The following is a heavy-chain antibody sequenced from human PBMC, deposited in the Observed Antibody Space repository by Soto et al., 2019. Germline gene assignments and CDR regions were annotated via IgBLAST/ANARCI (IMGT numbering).Heavy chain of an antibody. V-gene: IGHV2-5*02. Sequence: SGPTLVNPTQTLTLTCTFSGFSLSTSGVGVGWIRQPPGKALEWLALIYWDDDKRYSPSLKSRLTITKDTSKNQVVLTMTNMDPVDTATYYCAHSPKLLWFGELSDAFDIWGQGTMVTVSS. CDR1: GFSLSTSGVG. CDR2: IYWDDDK. D-gene: IGHD3-10*01. J-gene: IGHJ3*02. CDR3: AHSPKLLWFGELSDAFDI.